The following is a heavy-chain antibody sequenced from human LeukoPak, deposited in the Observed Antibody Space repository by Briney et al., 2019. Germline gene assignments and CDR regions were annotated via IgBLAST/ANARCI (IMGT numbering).Heavy chain of an antibody. CDR1: GFTFSSYS. D-gene: IGHD1-26*01. Sequence: KPGGSLRLSCAASGFTFSSYSMNWVRQAPRKGLEWVSSISSSSSYIYYADSVKGRFTISRDNAKNSLYLQMNSLRAEDTAVYYCARVPQYSGSYGQGSWGPGTLVTVSS. V-gene: IGHV3-21*01. CDR3: ARVPQYSGSYGQGS. J-gene: IGHJ4*02. CDR2: ISSSSSYI.